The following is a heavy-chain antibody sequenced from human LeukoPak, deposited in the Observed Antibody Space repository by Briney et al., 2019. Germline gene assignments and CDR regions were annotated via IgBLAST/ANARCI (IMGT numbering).Heavy chain of an antibody. CDR1: GGSFSGYY. CDR2: INHSGST. CDR3: ARRAIGYGDQGFDY. Sequence: PSETLSLTCAVYGGSFSGYYWSWIRQPPGKGLEWIGEINHSGSTNYNPSLKSRVTISVDTSKNQFSLKLSSVTAADTAVYYCARRAIGYGDQGFDYWGQGTLVTVSS. V-gene: IGHV4-34*01. D-gene: IGHD4-17*01. J-gene: IGHJ4*02.